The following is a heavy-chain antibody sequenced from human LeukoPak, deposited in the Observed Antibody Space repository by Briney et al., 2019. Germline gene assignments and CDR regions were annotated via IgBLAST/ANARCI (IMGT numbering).Heavy chain of an antibody. Sequence: SETLSLTCTVSGGSISSSNYYWGWIRQPPGKGLEWIGSIYYSGSTSYNPSLKSRVTISVDTSKNQFSLKLSSATAADTAVYYCARHRAGATSYDAFDIWGQGTMVTVSS. CDR2: IYYSGST. CDR3: ARHRAGATSYDAFDI. V-gene: IGHV4-39*01. D-gene: IGHD1-26*01. J-gene: IGHJ3*02. CDR1: GGSISSSNYY.